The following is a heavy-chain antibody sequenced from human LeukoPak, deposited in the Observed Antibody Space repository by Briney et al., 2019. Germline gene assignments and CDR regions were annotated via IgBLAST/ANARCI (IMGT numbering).Heavy chain of an antibody. J-gene: IGHJ5*02. D-gene: IGHD3-10*01. Sequence: SETLSLTCAVYGGSFSGYYWSWIRQPPGKGLEWIGEINHSGSTNYNPSLKSRVTISVDTSKNQFSLKLSSVTAADTAVYYCARGRYASGVPWFGTNWFDPWGQGTLVTVSS. CDR2: INHSGST. V-gene: IGHV4-34*01. CDR3: ARGRYASGVPWFGTNWFDP. CDR1: GGSFSGYY.